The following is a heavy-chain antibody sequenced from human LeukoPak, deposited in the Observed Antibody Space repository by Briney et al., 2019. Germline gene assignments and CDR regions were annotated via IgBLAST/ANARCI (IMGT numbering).Heavy chain of an antibody. V-gene: IGHV4-31*03. CDR1: GGSISSGGYY. CDR3: ARGSGWIHLWIMPHFDY. Sequence: SQTLSLTCTVSGGSISSGGYYWSWIRQHPGKGLEWIGYIYYSGSTYYNPSLKSRVTISVDTSKNQFSLKLSSVTAADTAVYYCARGSGWIHLWIMPHFDYWGQGTLVTVSS. D-gene: IGHD5-18*01. CDR2: IYYSGST. J-gene: IGHJ4*02.